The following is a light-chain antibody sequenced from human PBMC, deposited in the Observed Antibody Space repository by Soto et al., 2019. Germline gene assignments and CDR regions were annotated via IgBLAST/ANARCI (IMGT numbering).Light chain of an antibody. CDR2: AAS. J-gene: IGKJ2*01. Sequence: DIQMTQSPSSLSASVGDRVTITCRASQSISSYLNWYQQKPGKAPKRLIYAASSLQSGVPSRFSGSGSGTDFTLTISSLQPEDFATYYCQESDSTPYTFGQGTKLEIK. CDR3: QESDSTPYT. V-gene: IGKV1-39*01. CDR1: QSISSY.